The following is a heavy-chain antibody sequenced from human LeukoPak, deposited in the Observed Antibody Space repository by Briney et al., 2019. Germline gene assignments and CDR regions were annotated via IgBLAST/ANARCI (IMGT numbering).Heavy chain of an antibody. J-gene: IGHJ4*02. CDR1: GFTFSSYY. V-gene: IGHV3-7*01. Sequence: GGSLRLSCAGSGFTFSSYYMSWVRQAPGKGLEWVANIKGDGSEIYYVDSVKGRFTISRGNAENSLYLQMNSLRAEDTAVYYCAREATYNYAYALDYWGQGTLVTVSS. CDR2: IKGDGSEI. D-gene: IGHD5-18*01. CDR3: AREATYNYAYALDY.